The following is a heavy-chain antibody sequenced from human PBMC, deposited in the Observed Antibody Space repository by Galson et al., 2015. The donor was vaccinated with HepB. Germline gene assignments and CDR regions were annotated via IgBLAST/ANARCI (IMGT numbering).Heavy chain of an antibody. Sequence: SLRLSCAASGFTFSSYAMHWVRQAPGKGLEWVAVISYDGSNKYYADSVKGRFTISRDNSKNTLYLQMNSLRAEDTAVYYCARDSAVTAAAGTASFDYWGQGTLVTVSS. CDR1: GFTFSSYA. CDR3: ARDSAVTAAAGTASFDY. J-gene: IGHJ4*02. V-gene: IGHV3-30-3*01. D-gene: IGHD6-13*01. CDR2: ISYDGSNK.